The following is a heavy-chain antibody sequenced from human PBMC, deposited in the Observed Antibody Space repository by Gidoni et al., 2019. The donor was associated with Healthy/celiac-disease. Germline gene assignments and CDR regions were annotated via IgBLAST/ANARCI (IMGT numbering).Heavy chain of an antibody. V-gene: IGHV4-34*01. CDR1: GGSCSGYY. Sequence: QLQLQPWVAGLLKPSETLSLTCAVYGGSCSGYYWSWIRPPPGTGLEWIGEINHSGSTNYNPSLKSRVTISEDTSKNQFSLKLSCETAADTDVYYGARDSRTRKKMDYWGQGTLVTVSS. D-gene: IGHD2-2*01. CDR3: ARDSRTRKKMDY. CDR2: INHSGST. J-gene: IGHJ4*02.